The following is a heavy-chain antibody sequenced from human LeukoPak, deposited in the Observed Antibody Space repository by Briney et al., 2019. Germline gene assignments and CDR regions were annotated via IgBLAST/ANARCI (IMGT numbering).Heavy chain of an antibody. D-gene: IGHD2-8*01. V-gene: IGHV3-30*14. CDR3: TRVYLERLTAGYFDH. CDR1: GLTFSTYA. CDR2: ISYDGRQK. Sequence: GGSLRLSCAASGLTFSTYAMHWVRQAPGKGLEWVAVISYDGRQKYYADSVKGRFTISRNNSKNTLFLQMNSLRDEDTAVYYCTRVYLERLTAGYFDHWGQGTLVTVSP. J-gene: IGHJ4*02.